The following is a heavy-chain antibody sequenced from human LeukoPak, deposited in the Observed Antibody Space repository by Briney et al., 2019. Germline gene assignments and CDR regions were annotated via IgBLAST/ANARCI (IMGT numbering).Heavy chain of an antibody. Sequence: ASVKVSCKASGYTFTSYDINWVRQATGQGLEWMGWMNHNSGNTGYAQKFQGRVTMTRNTSISTAYVELSSLRSEDTAVYYCARGRAAAGRRGYWFDPWGQGTLVTVSS. CDR1: GYTFTSYD. J-gene: IGHJ5*02. D-gene: IGHD6-13*01. CDR3: ARGRAAAGRRGYWFDP. V-gene: IGHV1-8*01. CDR2: MNHNSGNT.